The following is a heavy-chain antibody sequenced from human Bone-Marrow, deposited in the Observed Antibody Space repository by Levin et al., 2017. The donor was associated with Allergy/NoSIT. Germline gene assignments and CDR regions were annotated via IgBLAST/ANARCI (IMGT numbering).Heavy chain of an antibody. V-gene: IGHV3-7*04. J-gene: IGHJ4*02. CDR3: ARSGGYGWDQ. Sequence: GESLKISCAASGFTFSNYWMTWVRQAPGKGLEWVANIKPDGSDSYYVDSVKGRFTFSRDNAKNSLYLQMNSLRAEDTAVYYCARSGGYGWDQWGPGILVTVSS. CDR2: IKPDGSDS. CDR1: GFTFSNYW. D-gene: IGHD2-8*02.